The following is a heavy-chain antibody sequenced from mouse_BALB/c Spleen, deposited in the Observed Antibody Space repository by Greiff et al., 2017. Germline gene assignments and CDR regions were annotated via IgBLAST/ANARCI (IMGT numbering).Heavy chain of an antibody. J-gene: IGHJ4*01. CDR3: ARDCSYYAMDY. D-gene: IGHD1-1*01. CDR2: ISNLAYSI. Sequence: EVHLVESGGGLVQPGGSRKLSCAASGFTFSDYGMAWVRQAPGKGPEWVAFISNLAYSIYYADTVTGRFTISRENAKNTLYLEMSSLRSEDTAMYYCARDCSYYAMDYWGQGTSVTVSS. V-gene: IGHV5-15*02. CDR1: GFTFSDYG.